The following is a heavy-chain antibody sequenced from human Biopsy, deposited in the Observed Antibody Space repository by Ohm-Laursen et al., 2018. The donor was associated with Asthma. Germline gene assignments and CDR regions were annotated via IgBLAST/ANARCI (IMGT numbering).Heavy chain of an antibody. CDR3: AREGITGTTAWFDP. D-gene: IGHD1-7*01. Sequence: SVKVSCNASGYTFTGYYMHWVRQAPGQGLEWMGRINPNSGGTNYAQKFQGRVTMTRDTSISTAYMELSRLRSDGTAVYYCAREGITGTTAWFDPWGQGTLVTVSS. J-gene: IGHJ5*02. CDR1: GYTFTGYY. CDR2: INPNSGGT. V-gene: IGHV1-2*06.